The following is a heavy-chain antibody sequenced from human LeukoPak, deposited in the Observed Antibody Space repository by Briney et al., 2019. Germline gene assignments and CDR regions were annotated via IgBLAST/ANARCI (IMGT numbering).Heavy chain of an antibody. D-gene: IGHD6-13*01. Sequence: ASETLSLTGTVSGASISFYYWSWIRQPPGKGLEWIGHIYYSGSTNYNPSLKSRVTMSIDTSKNQFSLNLNSVTAADTAVYYCALDSSGWSDDSFDIWGQGTMVTVSS. J-gene: IGHJ3*02. CDR2: IYYSGST. V-gene: IGHV4-59*01. CDR3: ALDSSGWSDDSFDI. CDR1: GASISFYY.